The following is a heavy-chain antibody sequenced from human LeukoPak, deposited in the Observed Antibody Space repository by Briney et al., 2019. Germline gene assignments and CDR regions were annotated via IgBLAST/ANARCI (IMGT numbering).Heavy chain of an antibody. Sequence: GSLRLSCAASGFAFSSYSMNGVRQAPGKGLEWIGEINHSGSTNYNPSLKSRVTISVDTYKNQFSLKLSSVTAADTAVYYCASTLGILRYFDWSPPYYMDVWGKGTTVTISS. J-gene: IGHJ6*03. V-gene: IGHV4-34*01. D-gene: IGHD3-9*01. CDR1: GFAFSSYS. CDR3: ASTLGILRYFDWSPPYYMDV. CDR2: INHSGST.